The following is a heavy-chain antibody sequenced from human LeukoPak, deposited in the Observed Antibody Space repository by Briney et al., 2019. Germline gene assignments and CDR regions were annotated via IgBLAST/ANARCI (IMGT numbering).Heavy chain of an antibody. J-gene: IGHJ4*02. CDR3: ARGYPPRYYYDSSGYLDY. V-gene: IGHV3-33*01. CDR2: IWYDGSNK. CDR1: GFTFSSYG. Sequence: GGSLRLSCAASGFTFSSYGMHWVRQAPGKGLEWVAVIWYDGSNKYYADSVKGRFTISRDNSKNTLYLQMNSLGAEDTAVYYCARGYPPRYYYDSSGYLDYWGQGTLVTVSS. D-gene: IGHD3-22*01.